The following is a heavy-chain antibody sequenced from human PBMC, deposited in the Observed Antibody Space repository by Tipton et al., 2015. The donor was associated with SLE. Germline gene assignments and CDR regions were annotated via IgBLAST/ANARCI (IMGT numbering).Heavy chain of an antibody. CDR3: AIGRDGYNVDF. J-gene: IGHJ4*02. D-gene: IGHD5-24*01. Sequence: TLSLTCSISGSSITSSSHYWGWIRQPPGKGLEWIGSIYYTGTTYYNPSLKSRVTISLDASKNQLSLKLTSVTAADTAVYYCAIGRDGYNVDFWGQGTLVTVSS. CDR1: GSSITSSSHY. V-gene: IGHV4-39*07. CDR2: IYYTGTT.